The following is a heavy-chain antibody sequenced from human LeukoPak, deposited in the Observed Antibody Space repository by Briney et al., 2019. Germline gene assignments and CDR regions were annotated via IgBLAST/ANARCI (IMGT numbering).Heavy chain of an antibody. CDR3: ARGEYSSSWYFTN. J-gene: IGHJ4*02. Sequence: GGSLRLSCAASGFTFSSYAISWVRQAPGKGLEWVSVIYSGGSTYYADSVKGRFTISRDNSKNTLFLQMNSLRAEDTAVYYCARGEYSSSWYFTNWGQGTLVTVSS. V-gene: IGHV3-66*01. CDR1: GFTFSSYA. D-gene: IGHD6-13*01. CDR2: IYSGGST.